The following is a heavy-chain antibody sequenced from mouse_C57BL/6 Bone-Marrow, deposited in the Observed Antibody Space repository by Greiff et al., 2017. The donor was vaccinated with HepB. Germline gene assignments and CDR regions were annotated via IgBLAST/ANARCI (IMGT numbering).Heavy chain of an antibody. Sequence: EVHLVESGGDLVKPGGSLKLSCAASGFTFSSYGMSWVRQTPDKRLEWVATISSGGSYTYYPDSVKGRFTISRDNAKNTLYLQMSSLKSEDTAMYYSAYGSSAFYAMDYWGQGTSVTVSS. CDR3: AYGSSAFYAMDY. CDR1: GFTFSSYG. CDR2: ISSGGSYT. D-gene: IGHD1-1*01. J-gene: IGHJ4*01. V-gene: IGHV5-6*01.